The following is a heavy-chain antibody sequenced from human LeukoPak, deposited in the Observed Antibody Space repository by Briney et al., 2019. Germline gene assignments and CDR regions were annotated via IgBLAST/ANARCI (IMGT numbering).Heavy chain of an antibody. CDR2: ISPKSGGT. CDR1: GYRFTDYS. V-gene: IGHV1-2*06. D-gene: IGHD3-10*01. Sequence: ASVRVSCKASGYRFTDYSIHWVRQAPGQGLEWMGRISPKSGGTMYAQKFQGRVTMTRDTSISTAYMELSRLKSDDTAFYYCARGLWFGETWGQGTLVTVSS. CDR3: ARGLWFGET. J-gene: IGHJ5*02.